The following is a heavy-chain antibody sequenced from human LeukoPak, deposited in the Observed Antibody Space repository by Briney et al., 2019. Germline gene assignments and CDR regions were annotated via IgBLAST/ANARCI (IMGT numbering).Heavy chain of an antibody. CDR2: VYYKGTT. Sequence: SETLSLTCTVSGGSLNYYYWTWLRQSPGKGLEWIGYVYYKGTTDYNPSPKSRVTISLDTSKNHFSLNCARVFFGYRSGWEPQYFDFWGQGRLVTVSS. CDR1: GGSLNYYY. J-gene: IGHJ4*02. V-gene: IGHV4-59*01. CDR3: QYFDF. D-gene: IGHD6-19*01.